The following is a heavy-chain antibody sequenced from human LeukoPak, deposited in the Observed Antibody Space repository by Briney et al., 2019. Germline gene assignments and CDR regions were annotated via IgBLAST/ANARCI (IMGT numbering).Heavy chain of an antibody. CDR1: GLSFSSYA. CDR2: INGNGGYS. V-gene: IGHV3-23*01. D-gene: IGHD1-26*01. CDR3: AKQRGIYLDFDY. Sequence: PGGSLRLSCTASGLSFSSYAMSWVRQAPGKGLEWVSGINGNGGYSYNADSVKGRFTTSRDNSKNTLSLQMDSLRAEDTAVYYCAKQRGIYLDFDYWGQGTLVTVSS. J-gene: IGHJ4*02.